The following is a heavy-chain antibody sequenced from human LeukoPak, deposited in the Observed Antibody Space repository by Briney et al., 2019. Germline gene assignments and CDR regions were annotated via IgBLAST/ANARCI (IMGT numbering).Heavy chain of an antibody. J-gene: IGHJ3*02. CDR2: IYYSGTT. CDR3: ARVQGAFDI. Sequence: SETLSLTCTVSGGSVSSGSYYWSWIRQPPGKGLEWTGYIYYSGTTNYNPSLKSRVTISVDTSKNQFSPTLSSVTAADTAVYYCARVQGAFDIWGQGTMVTVSS. V-gene: IGHV4-61*01. CDR1: GGSVSSGSYY.